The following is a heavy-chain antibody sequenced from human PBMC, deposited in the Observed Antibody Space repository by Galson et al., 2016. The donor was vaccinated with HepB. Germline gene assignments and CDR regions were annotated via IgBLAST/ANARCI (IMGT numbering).Heavy chain of an antibody. J-gene: IGHJ4*02. CDR2: VKSDETER. V-gene: IGHV3-7*03. CDR3: AGFDGNGWYSY. CDR1: GFIFSSYW. D-gene: IGHD6-19*01. Sequence: SLRLSCAASGFIFSSYWMTWVRQAPGKGLEWVANVKSDETERYYVDSVKGRFTISRGNAENSLYLQMNTLRAEDTAVYYCAGFDGNGWYSYWGQGTLVTVSS.